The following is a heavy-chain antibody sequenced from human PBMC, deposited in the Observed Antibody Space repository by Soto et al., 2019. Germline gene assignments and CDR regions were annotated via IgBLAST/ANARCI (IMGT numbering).Heavy chain of an antibody. J-gene: IGHJ6*02. V-gene: IGHV1-8*01. CDR1: GYTFTSYD. CDR2: MNPNSGNT. CDR3: ARVRFWSGYVYYYYYGMDV. D-gene: IGHD3-3*01. Sequence: GASVKVSCKASGYTFTSYDINWVRQATGQGLEWMGWMNPNSGNTGYAQKFQGRVTMTRSTSISTAYMELSSLRSEDTAVYYCARVRFWSGYVYYYYYGMDVWGQGTTVTVYS.